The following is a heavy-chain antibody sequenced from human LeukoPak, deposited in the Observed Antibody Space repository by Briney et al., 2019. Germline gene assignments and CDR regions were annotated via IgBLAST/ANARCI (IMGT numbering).Heavy chain of an antibody. CDR2: IYYSGST. D-gene: IGHD3-22*01. CDR1: GGSISSGDYY. V-gene: IGHV4-30-4*01. Sequence: SETLSLTCTVSGGSISSGDYYWSWIRQPPGKGLEWIGYIYYSGSTYYNPSLKSRVTISVDTSKNQFSLKLSSVTAADTAVYYCARVGIHYYDSQFDYWGQGTLVTVSS. CDR3: ARVGIHYYDSQFDY. J-gene: IGHJ4*02.